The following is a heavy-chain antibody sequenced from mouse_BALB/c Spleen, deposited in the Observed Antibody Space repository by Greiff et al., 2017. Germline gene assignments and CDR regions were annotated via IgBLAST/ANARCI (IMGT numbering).Heavy chain of an antibody. D-gene: IGHD2-2*01. CDR2: IYPGDGDT. CDR1: GYAFSSSW. J-gene: IGHJ4*01. Sequence: VQLQQSGPELVKPGASVKISCKASGYAFSSSWMNWVKQRPGQGLEWIGRIYPGDGDTNYNGKFKGKATLTADKSSSTAYMQLSSLTSVDSAVYFCARIYYGYGMDYWGQGTSVTVSS. V-gene: IGHV1-82*01. CDR3: ARIYYGYGMDY.